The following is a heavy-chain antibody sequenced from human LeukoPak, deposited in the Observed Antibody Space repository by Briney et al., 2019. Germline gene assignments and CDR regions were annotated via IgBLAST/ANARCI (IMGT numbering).Heavy chain of an antibody. Sequence: PGGSLRLSCAASGFTFSSYSMNWVRQAPGKGLEWISYICTSSGTIYYADSMKGRFTISRDNAKSPLYLQMNSLRDDDTAVYYCARRYSAYNFDYWGQGTLVTVSS. J-gene: IGHJ4*02. D-gene: IGHD5-12*01. CDR1: GFTFSSYS. V-gene: IGHV3-48*02. CDR2: ICTSSGTI. CDR3: ARRYSAYNFDY.